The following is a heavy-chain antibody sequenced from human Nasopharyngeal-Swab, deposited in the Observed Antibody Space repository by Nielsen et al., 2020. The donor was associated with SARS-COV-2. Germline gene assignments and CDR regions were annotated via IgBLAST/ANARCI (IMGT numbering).Heavy chain of an antibody. D-gene: IGHD2-21*02. J-gene: IGHJ4*02. CDR3: TRDQGGGDPYDS. CDR1: GFTFTSYY. Sequence: ASVKVSCKASGFTFTSYYFNWVRQAPGQGLEWMGMIDPFSGSTSYAQRFQGRVTVTRDTSTSTVYMEVRSLRSEDTAVYYCTRDQGGGDPYDSWGQGTLGTVSS. CDR2: IDPFSGST. V-gene: IGHV1-46*01.